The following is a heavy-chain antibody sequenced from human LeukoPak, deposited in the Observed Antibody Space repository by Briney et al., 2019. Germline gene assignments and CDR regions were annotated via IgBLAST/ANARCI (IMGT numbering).Heavy chain of an antibody. CDR2: ISGHNGNT. CDR1: GYTFTNYG. V-gene: IGHV1-18*01. J-gene: IGHJ4*02. Sequence: ASVKVSCKASGYTFTNYGVSWVRQAPGQGLEWMGWISGHNGNTNSAQNLQVRVTMTTDTSTSTAYMELRSLRSDDTAVYYCARVRDGSGSYPFDYWGQGTLVTVSS. CDR3: ARVRDGSGSYPFDY. D-gene: IGHD3-10*01.